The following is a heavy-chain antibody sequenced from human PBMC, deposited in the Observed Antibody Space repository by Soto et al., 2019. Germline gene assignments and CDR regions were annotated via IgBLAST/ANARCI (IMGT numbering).Heavy chain of an antibody. CDR2: MWYDGSNK. D-gene: IGHD3-22*01. J-gene: IGHJ6*02. V-gene: IGHV3-33*01. CDR1: GFTFSSYG. CDR3: ARDRGISSGYYPIYYYYYGMDV. Sequence: PVGSLRLSCAASGFTFSSYGMHWVRQAPGKGLEWVAVMWYDGSNKYYADSVKGRFTISRDNSKNTLYLQMNSLRAEDTAVYYCARDRGISSGYYPIYYYYYGMDVWGQGTTVTVSS.